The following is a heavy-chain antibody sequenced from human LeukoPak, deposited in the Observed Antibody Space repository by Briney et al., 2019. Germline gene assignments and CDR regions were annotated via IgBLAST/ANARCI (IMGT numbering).Heavy chain of an antibody. J-gene: IGHJ4*02. CDR3: TTDRHDSDY. V-gene: IGHV3-15*01. Sequence: GGSLRLSCAASGFTFRKAWMSWVRQAPGKGGEWVGRIKSKTDGGTTDYAPPVKGRFTISRDYSKNTLYLQMNSLNTEDTAVYYCTTDRHDSDYWGQGTLVTVSS. CDR2: IKSKTDGGTT. CDR1: GFTFRKAW. D-gene: IGHD3-16*01.